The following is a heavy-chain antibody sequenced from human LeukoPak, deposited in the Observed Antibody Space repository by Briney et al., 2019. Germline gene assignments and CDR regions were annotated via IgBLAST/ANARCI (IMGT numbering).Heavy chain of an antibody. D-gene: IGHD5-18*01. V-gene: IGHV4-38-2*02. CDR1: GYSISSGYY. J-gene: IGHJ4*02. Sequence: SETLSLTCAVSGYSISSGYYWGWIRQPPGKGLEWIGSIYHSGSTYYNPSLKSRVTISVDTSKNQFSLKLSSVTAADTAVYYCARERDTATVHDYWGQGTLVTVSS. CDR3: ARERDTATVHDY. CDR2: IYHSGST.